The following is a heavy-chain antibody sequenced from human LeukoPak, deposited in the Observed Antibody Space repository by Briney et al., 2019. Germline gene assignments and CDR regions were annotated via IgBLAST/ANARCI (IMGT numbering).Heavy chain of an antibody. CDR2: ISYDGSNK. J-gene: IGHJ4*02. CDR1: GFTFSSYG. Sequence: GGSLRLSCAASGFTFSSYGLRWVRQAPGKGLEWVAVISYDGSNKYYADSVKGRFTISRDNSKNTLYLQMNSLRAEDTAVYYCAKSAGGEFDYWGQGTLVTVSS. CDR3: AKSAGGEFDY. V-gene: IGHV3-30*18. D-gene: IGHD2-8*02.